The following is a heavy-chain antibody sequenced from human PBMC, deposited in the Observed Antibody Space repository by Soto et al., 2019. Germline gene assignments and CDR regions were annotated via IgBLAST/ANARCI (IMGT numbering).Heavy chain of an antibody. D-gene: IGHD1-26*01. Sequence: EVQLVESGGGLVQPGGSLRLSCAASGFTFGSYEMNWVRQAPGKGLEWVSYISSGGGTIYYADSVKGRFTISRDNARKSLYLQMNSLRAEDTAVYYCARDQNGSGRIHDYWGQGTLVTVSP. CDR2: ISSGGGTI. J-gene: IGHJ4*02. CDR1: GFTFGSYE. CDR3: ARDQNGSGRIHDY. V-gene: IGHV3-48*03.